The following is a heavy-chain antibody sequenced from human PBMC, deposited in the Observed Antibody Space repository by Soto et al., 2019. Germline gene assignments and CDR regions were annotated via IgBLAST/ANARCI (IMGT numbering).Heavy chain of an antibody. CDR2: IYPGDSET. J-gene: IGHJ4*02. CDR3: ARLVGAYDSYFDH. Sequence: GESLKISGKASGYDFASTWIGWVRQLPGKGLDWLGIIYPGDSETRYSPSFRGQVTFSVDMSISTAYLQWSSLKTSDIAIYYCARLVGAYDSYFDHWGQGTRVTVSS. CDR1: GYDFASTW. D-gene: IGHD5-12*01. V-gene: IGHV5-51*01.